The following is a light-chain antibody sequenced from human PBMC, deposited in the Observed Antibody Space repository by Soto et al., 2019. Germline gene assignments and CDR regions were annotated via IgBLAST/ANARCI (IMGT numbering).Light chain of an antibody. V-gene: IGKV3-20*01. CDR3: QQYDNLTWT. Sequence: EIVLTQSPGTLSLSPGEGATLSCRASQSVSSSYLAWYQQKPGQAPRLLIYGASSRATGIPDRFSGGGYGTDFTLTIIRLEPEDFPVYYCQQYDNLTWTVGQGTKVEIK. CDR1: QSVSSSY. CDR2: GAS. J-gene: IGKJ1*01.